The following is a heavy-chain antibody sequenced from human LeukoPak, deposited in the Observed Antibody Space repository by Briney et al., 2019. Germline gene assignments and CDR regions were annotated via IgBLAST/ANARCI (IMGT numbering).Heavy chain of an antibody. J-gene: IGHJ5*02. CDR2: ISAYNGNT. V-gene: IGHV1-18*01. CDR3: ARDINGYYYDSHGYYPTDL. D-gene: IGHD3-22*01. CDR1: GYTFTSYG. Sequence: ASVKVSCKASGYTFTSYGISWVRQASGQGLEWMGWISAYNGNTNYAQKLQGRVTMTTDTSTSTAYMELRSLRFDDTAVYYCARDINGYYYDSHGYYPTDLWGQGTLVTVSS.